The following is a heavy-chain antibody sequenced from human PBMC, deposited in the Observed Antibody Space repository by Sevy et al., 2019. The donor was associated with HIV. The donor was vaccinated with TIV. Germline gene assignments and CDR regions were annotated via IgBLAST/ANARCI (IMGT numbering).Heavy chain of an antibody. V-gene: IGHV3-23*01. CDR3: TRYALASRTWFDP. J-gene: IGHJ5*02. Sequence: GGFLRLSCAASGFTFSTYAMNWVRQAPGKGLEWVSTLGSGGVTTYYADSVRGRFTISRDISKNTLFLQMNSLRAYDTAVYYCTRYALASRTWFDPWGQGTLVPVSS. CDR2: LGSGGVTT. D-gene: IGHD2-15*01. CDR1: GFTFSTYA.